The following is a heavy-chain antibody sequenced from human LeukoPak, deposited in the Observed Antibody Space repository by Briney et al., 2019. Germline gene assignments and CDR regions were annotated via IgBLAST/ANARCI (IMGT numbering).Heavy chain of an antibody. CDR3: AKDSHSYCTGASCYSHGRGFDY. Sequence: PGGSLGLSCAASGFTFSNYGMHWVRQAPGKGLKWVAFIQYDGSNKDYEDSVKGRFTISRGNSRNTLYLQMNSLRAEDTAVYYCAKDSHSYCTGASCYSHGRGFDYWGQGILVTVSS. J-gene: IGHJ4*02. CDR2: IQYDGSNK. CDR1: GFTFSNYG. D-gene: IGHD2-15*01. V-gene: IGHV3-30*02.